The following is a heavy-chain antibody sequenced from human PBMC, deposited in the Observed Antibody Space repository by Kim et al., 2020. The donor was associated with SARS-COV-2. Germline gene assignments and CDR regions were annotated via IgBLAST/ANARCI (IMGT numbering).Heavy chain of an antibody. D-gene: IGHD6-13*01. Sequence: YYADSVKGRFTISRDNSKNSLYLQMNSLRTEDTALYYCAKAIAAAGGLDYWGQGTLVTVSS. CDR3: AKAIAAAGGLDY. V-gene: IGHV3-43*01. J-gene: IGHJ4*02.